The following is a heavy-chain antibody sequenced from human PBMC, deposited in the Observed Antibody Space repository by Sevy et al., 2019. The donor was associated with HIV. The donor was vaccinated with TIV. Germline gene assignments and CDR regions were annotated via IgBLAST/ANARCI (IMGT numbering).Heavy chain of an antibody. Sequence: GGSLRLSCAASGFTFSSYGMHWVRQAPGKGLEWVAFIRYDGSNKYYADSVKGRFTISRDNSKNTLYLQMNSLRAEDTAVYYCAKQRITIFGVVNDYYMDVWGKGTTVTVSS. D-gene: IGHD3-3*01. J-gene: IGHJ6*03. CDR2: IRYDGSNK. CDR3: AKQRITIFGVVNDYYMDV. V-gene: IGHV3-30*02. CDR1: GFTFSSYG.